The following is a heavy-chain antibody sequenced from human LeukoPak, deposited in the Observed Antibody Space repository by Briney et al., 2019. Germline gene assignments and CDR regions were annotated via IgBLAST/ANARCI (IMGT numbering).Heavy chain of an antibody. J-gene: IGHJ4*02. CDR2: INPDGTTT. D-gene: IGHD2-2*01. CDR1: GFTFSTYW. CDR3: ARVPRGIPAAPAYFDY. Sequence: PGGSLRLSCAASGFTFSTYWMHWVRQAPGKGLVWVSRINPDGTTTSYADSVKGRFTISRDNAKDTVYLQMNSLRAEDTAVYYCARVPRGIPAAPAYFDYWGQGTLVTVSS. V-gene: IGHV3-74*01.